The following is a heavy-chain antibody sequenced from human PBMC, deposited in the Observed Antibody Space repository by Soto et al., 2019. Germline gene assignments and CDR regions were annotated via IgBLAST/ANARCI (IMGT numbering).Heavy chain of an antibody. J-gene: IGHJ4*02. V-gene: IGHV3-21*01. CDR3: ARGAAGGLDY. CDR2: ISSSSSYI. D-gene: IGHD6-13*01. CDR1: GFTFSTES. Sequence: EVHLVESGGGLVKPGGSLRLSCAASGFTFSTESMNWVRQAPGTGLEWVSSISSSSSYIYYADSVKGRFTISRDNAKNSLYLQMNSLIVEYTAVYYCARGAAGGLDYWGQGTLVTVSS.